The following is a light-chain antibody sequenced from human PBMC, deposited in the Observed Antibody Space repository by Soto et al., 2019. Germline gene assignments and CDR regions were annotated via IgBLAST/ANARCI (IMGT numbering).Light chain of an antibody. CDR3: QQYSAKWA. CDR2: DAS. CDR1: QSISSW. V-gene: IGKV1-5*01. J-gene: IGKJ1*01. Sequence: DIQMTQSHSTLSASVGDRVTITCRASQSISSWLAWYQQKPGKAPKLLIYDASSLESGVPSRFSGSGSGTEFTLTISSLQPDDFATYYCQQYSAKWAFGQGTKVDNK.